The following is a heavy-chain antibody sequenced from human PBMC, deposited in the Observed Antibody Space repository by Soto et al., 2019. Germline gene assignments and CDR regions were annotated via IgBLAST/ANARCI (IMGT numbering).Heavy chain of an antibody. CDR1: GGSFSGYY. Sequence: SETLSLTCAVYGGSFSGYYWSWIRQPPGKGLEWIGEINHSGSTNYNPSLKSRVTISVDTSKNQFSLKLSSVTAADTAVYYCARVIFGNSFLDAFDIWGHGTMVSVSS. J-gene: IGHJ3*02. D-gene: IGHD3-3*01. CDR2: INHSGST. CDR3: ARVIFGNSFLDAFDI. V-gene: IGHV4-34*01.